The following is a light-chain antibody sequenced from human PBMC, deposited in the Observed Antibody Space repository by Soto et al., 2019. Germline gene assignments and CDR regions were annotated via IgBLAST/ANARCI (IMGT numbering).Light chain of an antibody. CDR3: QQDNSFTLT. CDR1: QGISSW. Sequence: DIQRTQSPSSVSASVGDRVSITCRASQGISSWLAWYQQKPGRAPKLLIYTGSSLQSGVPSRFSGTGSGTDFTLIISSLQPEDGATYYCQQDNSFTLTFGGGPKVEIK. V-gene: IGKV1-12*01. CDR2: TGS. J-gene: IGKJ4*01.